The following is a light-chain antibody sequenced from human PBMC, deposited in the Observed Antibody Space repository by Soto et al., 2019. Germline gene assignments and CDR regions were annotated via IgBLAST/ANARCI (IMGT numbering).Light chain of an antibody. J-gene: IGLJ2*01. CDR3: SSYGGSNNLI. CDR2: DVT. CDR1: SGDVGAFDY. V-gene: IGLV2-8*01. Sequence: QSALTQPPSASGSPGQSITISCTGTSGDVGAFDYVSWYQKHPGKAPKVIIYDVTKRPSGVPDRFSGSKSGNTASLTVSGLPADDEADYYCSSYGGSNNLIFGGGTKLTVL.